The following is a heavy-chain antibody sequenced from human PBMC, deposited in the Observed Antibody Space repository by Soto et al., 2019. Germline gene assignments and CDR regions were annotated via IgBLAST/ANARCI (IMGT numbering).Heavy chain of an antibody. J-gene: IGHJ4*02. CDR2: ISSNGGST. D-gene: IGHD3-10*01. V-gene: IGHV3-64*01. Sequence: EVQLVESGGGLVQPGGSLRLSCAASGFPFSSYAMHWVRQAPGKGLEYVSAISSNGGSTYYANSVKGRFTISRDNSKNTLYLQMGSLRAEDMALYYCARQGRAVSSYYFDYWGQGTLVTVSS. CDR3: ARQGRAVSSYYFDY. CDR1: GFPFSSYA.